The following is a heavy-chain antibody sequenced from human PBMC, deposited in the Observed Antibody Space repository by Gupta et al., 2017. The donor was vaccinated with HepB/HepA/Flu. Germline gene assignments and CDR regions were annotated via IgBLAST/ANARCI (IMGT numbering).Heavy chain of an antibody. CDR1: GGSISSSRQH. J-gene: IGHJ4*02. CDR3: GRHGGSGVVTNPIDD. CDR2: IFYTGIT. Sequence: QLQLQESGPGLVKPSETLSLTCTVSGGSISSSRQHWGWIRQPPGKGLEWIGGIFYTGITFYNPSLRKPVTMSVDTSRNQFSLRLNSVTASDTAVYYGGRHGGSGVVTNPIDDWGRGTLVTVSS. D-gene: IGHD2-21*02. V-gene: IGHV4-39*01.